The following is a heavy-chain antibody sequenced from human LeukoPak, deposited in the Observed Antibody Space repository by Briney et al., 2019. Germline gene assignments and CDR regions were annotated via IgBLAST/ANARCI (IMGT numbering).Heavy chain of an antibody. V-gene: IGHV3-48*01. D-gene: IGHD7-27*01. CDR2: ISSSSSIV. Sequence: PGGSLRLSCAASEFTFSSYNLNWVRQAPGKGLEWVSSISSSSSIVYYADSVKGRFTISRDNAKNSLYLQMNSLRAEDTAVYYCARAKNWEFDYWGQGTLVTVSS. CDR3: ARAKNWEFDY. CDR1: EFTFSSYN. J-gene: IGHJ4*02.